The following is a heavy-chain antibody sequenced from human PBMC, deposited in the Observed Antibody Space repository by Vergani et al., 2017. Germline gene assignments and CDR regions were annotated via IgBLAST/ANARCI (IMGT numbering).Heavy chain of an antibody. D-gene: IGHD2-21*02. Sequence: EVQLLESGGGLVQPGGSLRLSCAASGFTFSSYAMSWIRQAPGKGLEWVSAIGTAGDTYYPGSVKGRFTISRENAKNSLYLQMNSLRAGDTAVYYCARASTGIPRREDWYFDLWGRGTLVTVSS. CDR2: IGTAGDT. CDR1: GFTFSSYA. V-gene: IGHV3-13*01. CDR3: ARASTGIPRREDWYFDL. J-gene: IGHJ2*01.